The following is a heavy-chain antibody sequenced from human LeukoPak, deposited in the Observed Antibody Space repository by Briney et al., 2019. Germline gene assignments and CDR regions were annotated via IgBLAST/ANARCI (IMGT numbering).Heavy chain of an antibody. Sequence: SVKVSCKASGGTFSSYAISGVRQAPGQGLEWMGGVIPIFGKANYAQKLQGRVTLTADESTSTAYMELSSLGSEDTAVYYCARGRLAAACLQQESLPNSVFDYWGQGTLVTVSS. D-gene: IGHD6-13*01. CDR3: ARGRLAAACLQQESLPNSVFDY. CDR1: GGTFSSYA. CDR2: VIPIFGKA. V-gene: IGHV1-69*01. J-gene: IGHJ4*02.